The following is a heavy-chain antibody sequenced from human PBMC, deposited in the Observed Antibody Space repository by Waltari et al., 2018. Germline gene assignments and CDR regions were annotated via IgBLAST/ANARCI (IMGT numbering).Heavy chain of an antibody. CDR1: GGSISSYY. J-gene: IGHJ4*02. CDR3: ARGWGAYSSSSYPYYFDY. V-gene: IGHV4-4*07. Sequence: QVQLQESGPGLVKPSETLSLTCTVSGGSISSYYWSWIRQPAGKGLEWIGRIYTSGSTNYNPSLKSRVTMSVDTSKNQFSLKLSSGTAADTAVYYCARGWGAYSSSSYPYYFDYWGQGTLVTVSS. CDR2: IYTSGST. D-gene: IGHD6-6*01.